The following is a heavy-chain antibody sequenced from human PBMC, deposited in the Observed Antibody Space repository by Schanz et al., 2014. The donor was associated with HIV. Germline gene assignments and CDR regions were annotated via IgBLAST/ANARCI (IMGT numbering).Heavy chain of an antibody. CDR3: AKPEYDSRGNSQSHFDS. J-gene: IGHJ4*02. Sequence: QVQLVESGGGVVQPGRSLRLSCVASAFNFDSYGMHWVRQAPGKGLEWEAVISYDGTKKHYADSVNGRFTISRDNSKNTLYLQMTTLRTEDTAVYYCAKPEYDSRGNSQSHFDSWGQGTLVTVSS. D-gene: IGHD3-22*01. CDR1: AFNFDSYG. CDR2: ISYDGTKK. V-gene: IGHV3-30*18.